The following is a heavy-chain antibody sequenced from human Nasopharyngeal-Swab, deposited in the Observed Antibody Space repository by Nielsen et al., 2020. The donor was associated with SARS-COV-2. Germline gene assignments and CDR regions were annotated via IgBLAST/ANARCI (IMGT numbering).Heavy chain of an antibody. CDR2: INSDGSST. V-gene: IGHV3-74*01. CDR3: ARDGCSGGSCYSYYMDV. Sequence: GESLKISCAASGFTFSSYWMHWVRQALGKGLVWVSRINSDGSSTSYADSVKGRFTISRDNAKNTLYLQMNSLRAEDTAVYYCARDGCSGGSCYSYYMDVWGKGTTVTVSS. CDR1: GFTFSSYW. J-gene: IGHJ6*03. D-gene: IGHD2-15*01.